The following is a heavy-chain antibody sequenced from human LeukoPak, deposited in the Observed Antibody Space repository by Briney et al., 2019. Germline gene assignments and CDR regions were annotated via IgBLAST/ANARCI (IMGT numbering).Heavy chain of an antibody. V-gene: IGHV4-59*01. CDR2: IYYSGST. Sequence: TSETLSLTCTVSGGSISSYYWSWIRQPPGKGLEWIGYIYYSGSTNYNPSLKSRVTISVDTSKNQFSLKLSSVTAADTAVYYCARQSGVRRPPDYWGQGTLVTVSS. J-gene: IGHJ4*02. CDR1: GGSISSYY. CDR3: ARQSGVRRPPDY. D-gene: IGHD3-10*01.